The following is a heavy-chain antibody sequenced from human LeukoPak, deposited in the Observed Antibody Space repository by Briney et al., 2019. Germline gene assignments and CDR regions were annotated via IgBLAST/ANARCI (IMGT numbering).Heavy chain of an antibody. CDR3: ARNIGGQAAYYDFWSGSKGTTSWDMDV. V-gene: IGHV4-30-4*08. CDR1: GGSISSGDYY. J-gene: IGHJ6*03. CDR2: IYYSGST. Sequence: PSQTLSLTCTVSGGSISSGDYYWSWIRQPPGKGLEWIGYIYYSGSTYYNPSLKSRVTISVDTSKNQLSLKLSSVTAADTAVYYCARNIGGQAAYYDFWSGSKGTTSWDMDVWGKGTTVTVSS. D-gene: IGHD3-3*01.